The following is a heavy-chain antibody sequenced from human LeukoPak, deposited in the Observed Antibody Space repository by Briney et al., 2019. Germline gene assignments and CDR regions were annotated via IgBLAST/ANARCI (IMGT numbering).Heavy chain of an antibody. CDR1: GFTFSTYS. CDR2: ISGTSTYI. V-gene: IGHV3-21*01. CDR3: HCSSTSSGFDY. D-gene: IGHD2-2*01. Sequence: PGGSLRLSCAASGFTFSTYSLNWVRQAPGKGLEWVSSISGTSTYIYYGDSVKGRFTISRDNAKNSLYLQMNSLRAEDTAVYYCHCSSTSSGFDYWGQGTLVTVSS. J-gene: IGHJ4*02.